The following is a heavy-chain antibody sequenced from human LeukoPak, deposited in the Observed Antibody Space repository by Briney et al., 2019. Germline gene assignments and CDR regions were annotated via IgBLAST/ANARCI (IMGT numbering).Heavy chain of an antibody. J-gene: IGHJ4*02. CDR3: ARDKGSGNYFDF. CDR2: IYSGGTT. V-gene: IGHV3-53*01. CDR1: GFTVSSNY. D-gene: IGHD1-26*01. Sequence: GGSLRLSCAASGFTVSSNYMSWVRQAPGKGLEWVSVIYSGGTTYYADSVKGRFTISRDNSKNALDLQMNSLRVEDTAVYYCARDKGSGNYFDFWGQGTLVTVS.